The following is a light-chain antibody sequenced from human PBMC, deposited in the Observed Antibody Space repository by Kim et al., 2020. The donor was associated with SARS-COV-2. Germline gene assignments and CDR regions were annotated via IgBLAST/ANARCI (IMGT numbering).Light chain of an antibody. V-gene: IGLV2-14*03. CDR3: SSYTSSSSRGV. CDR2: DVT. CDR1: SNDVGGYNY. Sequence: QSALTQPASVSGSPGQSITISCTGTSNDVGGYNYVSWYQQHPGKAPKLMIYDVTNRPSGVSSRFSGSKSGNTASLTISGLQAEDEADYYCSSYTSSSSRGVFGGGTQLTVL. J-gene: IGLJ2*01.